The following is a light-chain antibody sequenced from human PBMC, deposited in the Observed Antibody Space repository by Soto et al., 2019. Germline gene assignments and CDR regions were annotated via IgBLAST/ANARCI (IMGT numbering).Light chain of an antibody. Sequence: QSVLTQPASVSGSPGQSITISCTGTSSDVGAYNYVSWYQQHPGKAPKLMIFEVSDRPSGVSNRFSGSKSGNTASLTISGLQAEDEADYYCSSYTSSNTLVFGGGTQVTVL. CDR3: SSYTSSNTLV. V-gene: IGLV2-14*01. CDR1: SSDVGAYNY. J-gene: IGLJ2*01. CDR2: EVS.